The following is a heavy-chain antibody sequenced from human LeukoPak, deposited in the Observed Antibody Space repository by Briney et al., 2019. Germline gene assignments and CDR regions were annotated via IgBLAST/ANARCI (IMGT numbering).Heavy chain of an antibody. CDR3: AKVNGDYSRRDFNFDY. J-gene: IGHJ4*02. V-gene: IGHV4-30-4*01. D-gene: IGHD4-17*01. Sequence: PSQTLSLTCTVSGGSLSSGDYYWSWLRQPPGTGLEWIGYIYYSGSTYYNPSLKSRVTISVDTSKNQFSLKLSSVTAADTAVYYCAKVNGDYSRRDFNFDYWGQGTLVTVSS. CDR1: GGSLSSGDYY. CDR2: IYYSGST.